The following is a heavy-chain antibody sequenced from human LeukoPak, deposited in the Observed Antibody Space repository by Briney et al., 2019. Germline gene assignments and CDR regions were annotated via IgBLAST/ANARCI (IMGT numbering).Heavy chain of an antibody. V-gene: IGHV4-61*08. Sequence: SQTLSLTCTVSGGSISSGGYYWSWIRQHPGKGLEWIGYIYYSGSTNYNPSLKSRVTISVDTSKNQFSLKLSSVTAADTAVYYCARLGAVTTYYYGMDVWGQGTTVTVSS. CDR2: IYYSGST. CDR3: ARLGAVTTYYYGMDV. CDR1: GGSISSGGYY. D-gene: IGHD4-4*01. J-gene: IGHJ6*02.